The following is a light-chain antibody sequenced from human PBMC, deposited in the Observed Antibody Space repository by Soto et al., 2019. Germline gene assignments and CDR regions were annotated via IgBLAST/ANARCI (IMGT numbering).Light chain of an antibody. Sequence: EIVLTQSPGTLSLSPGQKAALSCRTSQTVSSTQLAWYQHKPGQAPRLVIYDASNRATGIPDRFSGSGSGTDFTLTISRLEPEVFAVYYCQQYASSPRTFGQGTNVESK. CDR3: QQYASSPRT. CDR1: QTVSSTQ. J-gene: IGKJ1*01. CDR2: DAS. V-gene: IGKV3-20*01.